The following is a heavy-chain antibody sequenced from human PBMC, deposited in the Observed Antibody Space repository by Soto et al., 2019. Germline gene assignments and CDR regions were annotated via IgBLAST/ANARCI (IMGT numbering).Heavy chain of an antibody. CDR3: ARVNYDNGHAFDV. V-gene: IGHV1-18*01. D-gene: IGHD3-22*01. CDR1: GYTFTSYG. J-gene: IGHJ3*01. CDR2: ISAYNGNT. Sequence: QVQLVQSGAEVKKPGASVKVSCKASGYTFTSYGISWVRQAPGQGLEWMGWISAYNGNTIYTQKVQGRVSMTTDTSTSTAYMELRSLRSDDTAVYHCARVNYDNGHAFDVWGQGTMVTVSS.